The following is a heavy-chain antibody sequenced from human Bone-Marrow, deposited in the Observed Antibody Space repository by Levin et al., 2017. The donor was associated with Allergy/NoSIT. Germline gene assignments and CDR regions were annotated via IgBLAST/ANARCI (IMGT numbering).Heavy chain of an antibody. CDR3: AKLTPAASAADY. CDR2: ISTSGDTT. V-gene: IGHV3-23*01. Sequence: GGSLRLSCVASGFALSTYPVSWVRQAPGRGLEWVSSISTSGDTTYYSDSVEGRLTVSRDNSRNTVYLQMKGLRVEDTAMYFCAKLTPAASAADYWGQGTLVTVSS. D-gene: IGHD6-25*01. J-gene: IGHJ4*02. CDR1: GFALSTYP.